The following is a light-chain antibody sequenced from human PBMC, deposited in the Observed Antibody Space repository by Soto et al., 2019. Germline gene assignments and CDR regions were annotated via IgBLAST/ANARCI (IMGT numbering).Light chain of an antibody. V-gene: IGKV3-20*01. J-gene: IGKJ2*01. Sequence: EIVLTQSPGTLSLSPGERATLSCRASHSVSSSYLAWYQQKPGQAPRLLIYGASSRATAIPDRFSGSGSGTDFTLTISRLEPEDFAVYYCQQYGSSPLYTFGQGTKLEIK. CDR2: GAS. CDR1: HSVSSSY. CDR3: QQYGSSPLYT.